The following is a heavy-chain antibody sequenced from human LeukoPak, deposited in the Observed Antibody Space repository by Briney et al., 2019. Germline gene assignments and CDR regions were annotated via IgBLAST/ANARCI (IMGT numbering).Heavy chain of an antibody. V-gene: IGHV4-34*01. CDR2: INHSGST. J-gene: IGHJ6*02. Sequence: PSETLSLTCAVYGGSFSGYYWSWIRQPPGKGLEWIGEINHSGSTNYNPSLKSRVTISLDTSKNQFSLKLSSVTAADTAVYYCASTRMYYDSSGWRYGMGVWGQGTTVTVSS. CDR3: ASTRMYYDSSGWRYGMGV. CDR1: GGSFSGYY. D-gene: IGHD3-22*01.